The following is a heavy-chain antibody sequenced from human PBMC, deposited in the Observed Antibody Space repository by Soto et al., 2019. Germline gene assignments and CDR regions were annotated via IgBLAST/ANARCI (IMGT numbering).Heavy chain of an antibody. Sequence: GGSLRLSCAASGFTFDDYAMHWVRQAPGKGLEWVSGISWNSGSIGYADSVKGRFTISRDNAKNSLYLQMNSLRAEDTALYYCAKDKKDGYAGPAELDYWGQGTLVTVSS. V-gene: IGHV3-9*01. CDR3: AKDKKDGYAGPAELDY. CDR1: GFTFDDYA. CDR2: ISWNSGSI. J-gene: IGHJ4*02. D-gene: IGHD2-8*01.